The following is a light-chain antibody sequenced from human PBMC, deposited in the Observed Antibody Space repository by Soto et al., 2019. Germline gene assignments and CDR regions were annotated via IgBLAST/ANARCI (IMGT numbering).Light chain of an antibody. J-gene: IGLJ2*01. CDR3: SSYTSSSTLGVV. CDR2: DVS. CDR1: SSDVGGYNY. Sequence: QSALTQPASVSGSPGQSITISCTGTSSDVGGYNYVSWYQQHPGKAPNLMIYDVSNRPSGVSNRFSGSKSGNTASLTISGLQAEDEADYYCSSYTSSSTLGVVFGGGTQLTVL. V-gene: IGLV2-14*01.